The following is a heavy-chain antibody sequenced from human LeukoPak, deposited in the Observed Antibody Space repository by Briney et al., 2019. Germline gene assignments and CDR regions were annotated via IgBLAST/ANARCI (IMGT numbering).Heavy chain of an antibody. D-gene: IGHD3-22*01. CDR2: ISSSSSTI. V-gene: IGHV3-48*01. CDR3: ASSRAVVIDY. J-gene: IGHJ4*02. CDR1: GFTFNSYS. Sequence: GGSLRLSCAASGFTFNSYSMNWVRQAPGKGLEWVSYISSSSSTIYYADSVKGRFTISRDNAKNSLYLQMNSLRAEDTAVYYCASSRAVVIDYWGQGTLVTVSS.